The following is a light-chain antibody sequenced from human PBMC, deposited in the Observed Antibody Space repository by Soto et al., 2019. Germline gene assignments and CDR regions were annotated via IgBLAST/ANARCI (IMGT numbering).Light chain of an antibody. CDR1: TIYNY. CDR2: DVS. V-gene: IGLV2-11*01. CDR3: CSWADNHPPVV. Sequence: QSALTQPRSVSGSPGQSVAISCTGTTIYNYVSWYQQHPGKAPKLVIYDVSKRPSGVPDRFSGSKSGNTASLTISGLQADDEAEFFCCSWADNHPPVVSGGGTKVTVL. J-gene: IGLJ2*01.